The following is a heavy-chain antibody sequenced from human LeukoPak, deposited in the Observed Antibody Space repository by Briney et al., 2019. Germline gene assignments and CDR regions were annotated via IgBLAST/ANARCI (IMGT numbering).Heavy chain of an antibody. V-gene: IGHV4-61*02. J-gene: IGHJ4*02. CDR1: GGSISSGSYY. CDR3: ARRGDGYNDFDY. D-gene: IGHD5-24*01. CDR2: IYTSGST. Sequence: SQTLSLTCTVSGGSISSGSYYWSWIRQPAGKGLEWIGRIYTSGSTNYNPSLKSRVTISVDTSKNQFSLKLSSVTAADTAVYYCARRGDGYNDFDYWGQGTLVTVSS.